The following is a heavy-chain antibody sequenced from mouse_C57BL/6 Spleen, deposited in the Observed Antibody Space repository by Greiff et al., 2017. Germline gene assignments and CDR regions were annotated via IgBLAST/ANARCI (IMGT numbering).Heavy chain of an antibody. Sequence: EVQLQESGPVLVKPGASVKMSCKASGYTFTDYYMNCVKQSHGKSLEWIGVINPYNGGTSYNQKFKGNATLTVYKSSTTAYMELNSLSSEDSAVYYCARTPYAMDYWGQGTTVTVSS. V-gene: IGHV1-19*01. CDR3: ARTPYAMDY. J-gene: IGHJ4*01. CDR1: GYTFTDYY. CDR2: INPYNGGT.